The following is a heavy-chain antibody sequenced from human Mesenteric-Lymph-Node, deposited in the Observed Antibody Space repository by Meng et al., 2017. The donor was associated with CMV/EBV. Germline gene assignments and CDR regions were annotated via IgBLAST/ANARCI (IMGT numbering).Heavy chain of an antibody. CDR2: ISGSAGST. CDR3: ARNRGSPYYFDY. V-gene: IGHV3-23*01. J-gene: IGHJ4*02. Sequence: GESLKISCAASGFSFSNYAINWVRQAPGKGLEWVSAISGSAGSTFYADSVRGRFTISRDNAKNSLYLQMHSLTAEDTAVYYCARNRGSPYYFDYWGQGTLVTVSS. CDR1: GFSFSNYA. D-gene: IGHD1-14*01.